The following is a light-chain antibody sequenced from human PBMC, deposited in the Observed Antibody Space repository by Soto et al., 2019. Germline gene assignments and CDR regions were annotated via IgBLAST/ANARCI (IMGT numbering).Light chain of an antibody. J-gene: IGKJ1*01. Sequence: AIPMTQSPSSLPASLGDRVTITCRASQGIRNDLGWYQQKPGKAPKLLIYAASSLQSGVPSRFRGSGSGTDFTLTISSLQPEDFASYYCLQDYNYPRTFGQGTKVDIK. CDR3: LQDYNYPRT. V-gene: IGKV1-6*01. CDR2: AAS. CDR1: QGIRND.